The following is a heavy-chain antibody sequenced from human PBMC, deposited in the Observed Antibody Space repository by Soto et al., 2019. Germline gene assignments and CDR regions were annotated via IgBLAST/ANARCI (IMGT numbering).Heavy chain of an antibody. CDR1: GGTFSSYA. CDR2: IIPIFGTA. D-gene: IGHD2-2*02. Sequence: QVQLVQSGAEVKKPGSSVKVSCKASGGTFSSYAISWVRQAPGQGLEWMGGIIPIFGTANYAQKFQGRVTISGEEFTSTAYMELSSLRSEDTAVYYCARGGDCSSTSCYTSPFDYWGQGTLVTVSS. J-gene: IGHJ4*02. V-gene: IGHV1-69*01. CDR3: ARGGDCSSTSCYTSPFDY.